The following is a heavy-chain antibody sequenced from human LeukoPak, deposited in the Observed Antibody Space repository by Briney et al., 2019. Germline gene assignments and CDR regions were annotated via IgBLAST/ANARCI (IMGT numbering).Heavy chain of an antibody. CDR1: GYSISSAYY. CDR3: ARANEYSSSVPFDY. J-gene: IGHJ4*02. Sequence: SETLSLTCAVSGYSISSAYYWGWIRQPPGKGLEWIGSIYHRGSTYYSPSLKSRVIISVDTSKNQFSLKLSSVTAADTAVYYCARANEYSSSVPFDYWGQGTLVTVSS. CDR2: IYHRGST. D-gene: IGHD6-6*01. V-gene: IGHV4-38-2*01.